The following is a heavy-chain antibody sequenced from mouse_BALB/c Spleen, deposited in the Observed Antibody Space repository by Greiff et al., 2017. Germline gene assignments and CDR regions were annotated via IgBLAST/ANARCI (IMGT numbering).Heavy chain of an antibody. V-gene: IGHV1-4*02. CDR3: ASRGFSYGSSYEDGAMDY. CDR2: INPSSGYT. CDR1: GYTFTSYT. D-gene: IGHD1-1*01. Sequence: QVQLQQSAAELARPGASVKMSCKASGYTFTSYTMHWVKQRPGQGLEWIGYINPSSGYTEYNQKFKDKTTLTADKSSSTAYMQLSSLTSEDSAVYYCASRGFSYGSSYEDGAMDYWGQGTSVTVSS. J-gene: IGHJ4*01.